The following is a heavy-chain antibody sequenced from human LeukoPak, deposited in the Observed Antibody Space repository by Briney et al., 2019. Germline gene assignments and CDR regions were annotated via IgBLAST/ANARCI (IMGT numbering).Heavy chain of an antibody. CDR3: ARDGLRYCSSTSCYRKRRYYFDY. D-gene: IGHD2-2*02. V-gene: IGHV4-34*01. Sequence: SETLSLTCAVYGGSFSGYYWSWIRQPPGKGLEWIGEINHSGSTNYNPSLKSRVTISVDASKNQFSLKLSSVTAADTAVYYCARDGLRYCSSTSCYRKRRYYFDYWGQGTLVTVSS. CDR2: INHSGST. CDR1: GGSFSGYY. J-gene: IGHJ4*02.